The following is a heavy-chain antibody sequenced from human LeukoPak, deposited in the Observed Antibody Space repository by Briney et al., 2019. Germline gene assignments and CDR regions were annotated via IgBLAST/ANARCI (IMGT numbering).Heavy chain of an antibody. D-gene: IGHD3-10*01. Sequence: SETLSLTCSVAGGSMSAYFWSWIRQPPGKGLEWIGCVYNSGNTNYNPSLKSRVTMSIDTSTNQFSLKLNSVTAADTAVYYCAKEWMIRGVIDYWGQGALVTVSS. V-gene: IGHV4-59*12. CDR3: AKEWMIRGVIDY. CDR2: VYNSGNT. CDR1: GGSMSAYF. J-gene: IGHJ4*02.